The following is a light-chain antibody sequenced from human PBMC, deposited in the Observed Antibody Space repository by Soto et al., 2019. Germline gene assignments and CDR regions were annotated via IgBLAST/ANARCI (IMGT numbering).Light chain of an antibody. CDR1: QSVSSH. V-gene: IGKV3-11*01. Sequence: ETVLTQSPATLSLSPGERATLSCRASQSVSSHLAWYQQKPGQAPRLLIYDASNRATGIPARFSGSGSGTDFILTISSLEPEDFAVYYCQQRYNWPQTFGQGTKVDIK. CDR3: QQRYNWPQT. CDR2: DAS. J-gene: IGKJ1*01.